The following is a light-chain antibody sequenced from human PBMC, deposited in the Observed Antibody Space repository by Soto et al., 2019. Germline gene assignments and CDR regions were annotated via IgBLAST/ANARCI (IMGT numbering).Light chain of an antibody. CDR2: GAS. CDR1: QSVSSSY. Sequence: EIVLTQSPGVLSLSPGERATLSCRASQSVSSSYLAWYQQKPGQAPRLLIYGASSRATGIPDRFSGSGSGTDFTLTISRLEPEDFAVYYCQQYGSSPPTWTF. CDR3: QQYGSSPPTWT. V-gene: IGKV3-20*01. J-gene: IGKJ1*01.